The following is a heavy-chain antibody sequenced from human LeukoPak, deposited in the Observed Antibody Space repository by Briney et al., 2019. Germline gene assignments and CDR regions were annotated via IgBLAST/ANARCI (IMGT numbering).Heavy chain of an antibody. D-gene: IGHD2-8*01. CDR1: GGSISSYY. CDR2: IYTSGST. Sequence: PSETLSLTCTVSGGSISSYYWSWIRQPAGKGLEWIGRIYTSGSTNYNPPLKSRVTMSVDTSKNQFSLKLSSVTAADTAVYCATGDTYDYWYLDLWGRGTLVTVSS. CDR3: ATGDTYDYWYLDL. J-gene: IGHJ2*01. V-gene: IGHV4-4*07.